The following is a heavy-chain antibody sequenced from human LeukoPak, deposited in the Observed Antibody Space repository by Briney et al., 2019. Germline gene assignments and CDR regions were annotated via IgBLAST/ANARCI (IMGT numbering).Heavy chain of an antibody. D-gene: IGHD2-15*01. Sequence: GASVKVSCKASGYTFTGYYMHWVRQAPAQGRAWMGWINPNSGSTNYAQKFQGRVTMTRDTSISTAYMELSRLRSDDTAVYYCARDRWFKDAFDIWGQGTMVTVSS. CDR1: GYTFTGYY. J-gene: IGHJ3*02. CDR3: ARDRWFKDAFDI. CDR2: INPNSGST. V-gene: IGHV1-2*02.